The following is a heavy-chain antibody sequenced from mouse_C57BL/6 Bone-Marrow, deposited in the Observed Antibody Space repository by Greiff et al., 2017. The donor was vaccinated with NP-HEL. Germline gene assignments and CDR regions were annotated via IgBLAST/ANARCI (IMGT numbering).Heavy chain of an antibody. V-gene: IGHV5-9-1*02. CDR1: GFTFSSYA. CDR3: TREDYGRYAMDY. CDR2: ISSGGDYT. J-gene: IGHJ4*01. Sequence: VQLKESGEGLVKPGGSLKLSCAASGFTFSSYAMSWVRQTPEKRLEWVAYISSGGDYTYYADTVKGRFTISRDNARNTLYLQMSSLKSEDKAMYYCTREDYGRYAMDYWGQGTSVTVSS. D-gene: IGHD1-1*01.